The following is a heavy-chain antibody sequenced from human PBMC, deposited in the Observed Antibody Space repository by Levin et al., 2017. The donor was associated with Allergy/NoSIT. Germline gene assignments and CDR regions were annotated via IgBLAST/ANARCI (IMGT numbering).Heavy chain of an antibody. CDR2: INHSGNT. Sequence: LETLSLTCAVYVGSFSGYSWTWIRQPPGQGLEWLGYINHSGNTNYNPSLRSRVTISVDTPKSQFTLKLTSVTAADRAVYYCARGRREYGSGSPYWGYPIEIWGQGTMVTVSS. J-gene: IGHJ3*02. D-gene: IGHD3-10*01. CDR3: ARGRREYGSGSPYWGYPIEI. CDR1: VGSFSGYS. V-gene: IGHV4-34*01.